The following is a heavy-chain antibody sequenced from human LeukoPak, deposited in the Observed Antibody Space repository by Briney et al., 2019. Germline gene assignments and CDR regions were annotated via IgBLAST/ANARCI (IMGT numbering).Heavy chain of an antibody. V-gene: IGHV3-64D*06. CDR3: VRGYSFGPYGMDV. CDR2: ISDSSGST. Sequence: GGSLTLSCSPSGFPFSSYAMHWVGQAPGKGLEYVSAISDSSGSTGSADSNPSRFTIARDNSKNTLYLQMSSLRAEDTAVYFCVRGYSFGPYGMDVWGQGTPVTVSS. CDR1: GFPFSSYA. J-gene: IGHJ6*02. D-gene: IGHD2-15*01.